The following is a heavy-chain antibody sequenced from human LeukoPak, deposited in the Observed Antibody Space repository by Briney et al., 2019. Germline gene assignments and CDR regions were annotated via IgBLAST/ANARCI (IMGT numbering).Heavy chain of an antibody. CDR3: AKLQDSGGRSAPDP. V-gene: IGHV3-23*01. Sequence: GGSLRLSCAASGFTFSSYAMNWVRQAPGKGLEWVSAISGSGGSTYSADSVKGRLTISRDNSKNTMYLQMNSLRAEDTAVYYCAKLQDSGGRSAPDPWGQGTLVTVSS. CDR2: ISGSGGST. CDR1: GFTFSSYA. D-gene: IGHD2-15*01. J-gene: IGHJ5*02.